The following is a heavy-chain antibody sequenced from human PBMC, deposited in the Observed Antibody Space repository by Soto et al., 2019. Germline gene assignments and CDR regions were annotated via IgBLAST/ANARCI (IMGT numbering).Heavy chain of an antibody. V-gene: IGHV4-59*08. CDR2: IYYSGST. D-gene: IGHD6-19*01. J-gene: IGHJ4*02. CDR1: GGSISSYY. CDR3: ARLPVAGNFDY. Sequence: PSETLSLTCTVSGGSISSYYWSWIRQPPGKGLEWIGYIYYSGSTNYNPSLKSRVTISVDTSKNQFSLKLSSVTAADTAVYYCARLPVAGNFDYWGQGTLVTVSS.